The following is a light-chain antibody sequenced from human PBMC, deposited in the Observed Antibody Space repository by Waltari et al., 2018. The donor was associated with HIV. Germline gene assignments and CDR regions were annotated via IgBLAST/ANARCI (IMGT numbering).Light chain of an antibody. CDR1: SSNTGTRT. Sequence: QSVLTQPPSASGTPGQRVPLSCPGISSNTGTRTETWFQHLSGTAPTLRIYNNNQRPSGVPDRVSGSKSGTSASLANSGLQSEDEADYYCAAWDDRMNGFYVFGTGTKVTVL. CDR3: AAWDDRMNGFYV. CDR2: NNN. J-gene: IGLJ1*01. V-gene: IGLV1-44*01.